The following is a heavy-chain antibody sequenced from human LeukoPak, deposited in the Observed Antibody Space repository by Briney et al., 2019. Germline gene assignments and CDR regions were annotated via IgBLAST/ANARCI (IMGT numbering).Heavy chain of an antibody. CDR3: AREVGAVAGILY. Sequence: PGGSLRLSCAASGFTFSSYSMNWVRQAPGKGLEWVSSISSSSSYIYYADSVKGRFTISRDNAKNSLYLQMNSLRAEDTAVYYCAREVGAVAGILYWGQGTLVTVSS. J-gene: IGHJ4*02. D-gene: IGHD6-19*01. V-gene: IGHV3-21*01. CDR1: GFTFSSYS. CDR2: ISSSSSYI.